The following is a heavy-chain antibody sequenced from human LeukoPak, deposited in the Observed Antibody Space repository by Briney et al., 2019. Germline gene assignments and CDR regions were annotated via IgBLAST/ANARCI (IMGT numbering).Heavy chain of an antibody. CDR2: IKQDGSEK. Sequence: GGSLRLSCAASGLTFSSYWMSWVRQAPGKGLEWVANIKQDGSEKYYVDSVKGRFTISRDNAKNSLYLQMNSLRAEDTAVYYCARVGEGHGGWYGAYYYYMDVWGKGTTVTVSS. J-gene: IGHJ6*03. CDR1: GLTFSSYW. D-gene: IGHD6-19*01. CDR3: ARVGEGHGGWYGAYYYYMDV. V-gene: IGHV3-7*01.